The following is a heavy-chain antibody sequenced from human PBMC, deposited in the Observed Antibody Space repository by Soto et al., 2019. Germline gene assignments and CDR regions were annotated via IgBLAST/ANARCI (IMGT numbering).Heavy chain of an antibody. CDR1: GFTFRNYA. D-gene: IGHD6-19*01. Sequence: EVQLLESGGGLVQPGGSLRLSCAASGFTFRNYAMNWVRQAPGKGLEWVAEMSGSGTTTLYVDSVKDRFTISRDNSNNTVFPQMNSLRDDDTAVDYCAKRSGSGWFGLDFWGQGTLVSVSS. J-gene: IGHJ4*02. CDR2: MSGSGTTT. V-gene: IGHV3-23*01. CDR3: AKRSGSGWFGLDF.